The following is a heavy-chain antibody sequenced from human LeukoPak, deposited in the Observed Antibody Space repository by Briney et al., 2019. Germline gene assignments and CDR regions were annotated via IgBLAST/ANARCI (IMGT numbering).Heavy chain of an antibody. J-gene: IGHJ4*02. CDR1: GGSISSYY. CDR2: IYYRGST. CDR3: ARLSGYSSGHYYSDY. V-gene: IGHV4-59*01. D-gene: IGHD3-22*01. Sequence: ASETLSLTCTVSGGSISSYYWSWIRQPPGKGLEWIGYIYYRGSTNYNPSLKSRVTISVDTSKNQFSLKLSSVTAADTAVYYCARLSGYSSGHYYSDYWGQGTLVTVSS.